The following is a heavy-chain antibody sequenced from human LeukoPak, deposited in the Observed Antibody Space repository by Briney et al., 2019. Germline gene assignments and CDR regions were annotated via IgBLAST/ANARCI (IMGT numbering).Heavy chain of an antibody. CDR3: ARVFTAARGLENWFDP. D-gene: IGHD6-6*01. CDR1: GYTFTSYD. V-gene: IGHV1-8*03. J-gene: IGHJ5*02. Sequence: ASVKVSCKASGYTFTSYDINWVRQATGQGLEWMGWMNPNSGNTGYAQKFQGRVTITRNTSISTACMELSSLRSEDTAVYYCARVFTAARGLENWFDPWGQGTLVTVSS. CDR2: MNPNSGNT.